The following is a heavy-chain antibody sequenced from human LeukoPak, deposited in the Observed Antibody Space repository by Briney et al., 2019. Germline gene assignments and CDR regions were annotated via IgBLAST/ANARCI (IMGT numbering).Heavy chain of an antibody. D-gene: IGHD3-16*01. J-gene: IGHJ4*02. CDR2: IYPADSDI. V-gene: IGHV5-51*01. CDR1: GYSINNYW. Sequence: GESLKISCKGSGYSINNYWIAWVRQMPGKGLEWMGIIYPADSDIRYSPSFQGQVTISADKSISTAYLQWNSLKASDTAMYYCARHYGRYFDYWGQGTLVTVSS. CDR3: ARHYGRYFDY.